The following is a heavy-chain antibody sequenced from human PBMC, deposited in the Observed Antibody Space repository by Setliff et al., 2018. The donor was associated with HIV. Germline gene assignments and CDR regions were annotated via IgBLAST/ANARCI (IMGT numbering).Heavy chain of an antibody. V-gene: IGHV1-46*01. D-gene: IGHD2-2*01. CDR1: GHSFTNHY. J-gene: IGHJ5*02. CDR2: INPTGGST. Sequence: ASVKVSCKPSGHSFTNHYMHWVRQAPGQGLEWMGVINPTGGSTSCAQKFQGRVTMTRDTSTSTVYMELSSLRSEDTAVYYCARDFGGYCSSMSCPGLFDPWGQGTLVTVSS. CDR3: ARDFGGYCSSMSCPGLFDP.